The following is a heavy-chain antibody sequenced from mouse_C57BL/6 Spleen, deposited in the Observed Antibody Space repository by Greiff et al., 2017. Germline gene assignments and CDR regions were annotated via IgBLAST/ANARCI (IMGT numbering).Heavy chain of an antibody. D-gene: IGHD2-10*02. V-gene: IGHV1-82*01. J-gene: IGHJ1*03. CDR1: GYAFSSSW. CDR2: IYPGDGDT. Sequence: QVHVKQSGPELVKPGASVKISCKASGYAFSSSWMNWVKQRPGKGLEWIGRIYPGDGDTNYNGKFKGKATLTADKSSSTAYMQLSSLTSEDSAVYFCARGGYGNYWYFDVWGTGTTVTVSS. CDR3: ARGGYGNYWYFDV.